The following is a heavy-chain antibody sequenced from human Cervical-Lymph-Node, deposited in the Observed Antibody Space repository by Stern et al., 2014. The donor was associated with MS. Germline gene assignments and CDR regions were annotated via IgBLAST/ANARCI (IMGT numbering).Heavy chain of an antibody. J-gene: IGHJ4*02. CDR1: GFTVSSNY. V-gene: IGHV3-53*01. D-gene: IGHD6-19*01. CDR3: ARCRGWYGMCYFDL. CDR2: LYPCVDR. Sequence: EVQLVESGGGLIQPGGSLRLSCAASGFTVSSNYMRWVRQAPGKWLELVSVLYPCVDRFFADSVKGRFPVSRDNSKNTLYLQMSSLRAEDTALYDCARCRGWYGMCYFDLWGQGTLVTVSS.